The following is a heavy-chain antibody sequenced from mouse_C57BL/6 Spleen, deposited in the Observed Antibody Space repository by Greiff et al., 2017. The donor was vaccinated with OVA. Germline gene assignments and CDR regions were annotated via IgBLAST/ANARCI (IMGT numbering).Heavy chain of an antibody. CDR3: ARDGYEREVWFAY. V-gene: IGHV1-22*01. J-gene: IGHJ3*01. CDR1: GYTFTDYN. Sequence: DVQLQESGPELVKPGASVKMSCKASGYTFTDYNMHWVKQSHGKSLEWIGYINPNNGGTSYNQKFKGKATLTVNKSSSTAYMELRSLTSEDSAVYYCARDGYEREVWFAYWGQGTLVTVSA. CDR2: INPNNGGT. D-gene: IGHD2-2*01.